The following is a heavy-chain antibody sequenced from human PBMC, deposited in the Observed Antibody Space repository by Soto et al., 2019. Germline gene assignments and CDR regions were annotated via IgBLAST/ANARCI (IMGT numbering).Heavy chain of an antibody. CDR2: ITDRAHRT. J-gene: IGHJ4*02. D-gene: IGHD6-19*01. Sequence: LRLSCAASGFTFSSYAMTWVRQAPGKGLDWVSTITDRAHRTYYADSVKGRFTISRDNSKNTLYLQMNSLRVEDTAVYYCASIAVATPYDYWGQGTPVTVSS. CDR3: ASIAVATPYDY. CDR1: GFTFSSYA. V-gene: IGHV3-23*01.